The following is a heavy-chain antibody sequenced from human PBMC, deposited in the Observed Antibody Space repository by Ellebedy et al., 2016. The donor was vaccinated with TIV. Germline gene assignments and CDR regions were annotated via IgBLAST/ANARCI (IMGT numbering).Heavy chain of an antibody. V-gene: IGHV4-4*02. CDR1: GGSITTGTS. CDR2: ISHTGDT. D-gene: IGHD1-1*01. Sequence: GSLRLXXAVSGGSITTGTSWSWVRQPPGAGLEWIGEISHTGDTKYNPSLKTRVTISIDKSKNQFSLRLNSVTAADTALYYCARSTGFFSLDYWGQGTLVTVSS. CDR3: ARSTGFFSLDY. J-gene: IGHJ4*02.